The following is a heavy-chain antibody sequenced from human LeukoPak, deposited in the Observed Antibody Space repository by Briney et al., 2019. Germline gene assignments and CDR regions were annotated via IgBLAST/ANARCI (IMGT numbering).Heavy chain of an antibody. CDR1: Y. D-gene: IGHD3-10*01. Sequence: YWSYYVHQMPGPPRKWIAYIYYTGSTDYNQSLPGRITISVETAKTSFSLRLSTLTAVATAVYSCAMVPSVIDAFDIWGGGTMVTVSS. V-gene: IGHV4-31*02. J-gene: IGHJ3*02. CDR3: AMVPSVIDAFDI. CDR2: IYYTGST.